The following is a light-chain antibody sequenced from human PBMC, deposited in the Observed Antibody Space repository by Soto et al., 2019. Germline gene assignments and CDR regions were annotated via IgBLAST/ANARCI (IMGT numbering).Light chain of an antibody. J-gene: IGKJ5*01. V-gene: IGKV1-39*01. Sequence: DIQMTQSPSSLSASLGDRVTITCRASQSVRGYLNWYQQKAGQAPELLIYAASSLQSGVPSRFRGSGSGTDFTLTINGLQPEDFEIYYCQQTYTNPITFGQGTRLEIK. CDR2: AAS. CDR1: QSVRGY. CDR3: QQTYTNPIT.